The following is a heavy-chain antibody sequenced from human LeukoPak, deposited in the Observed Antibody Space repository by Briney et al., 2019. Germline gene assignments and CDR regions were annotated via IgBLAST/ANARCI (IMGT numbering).Heavy chain of an antibody. J-gene: IGHJ4*02. D-gene: IGHD3-10*01. CDR2: ISSGGSTI. CDR1: GFTFSSCS. Sequence: PGGSLRLSCAASGFTFSSCSMNWVRQAPGKGLEWVSYISSGGSTIHYADTVQGRFTISRDNAKNSLYLQMNSLRAEDTAVYYCARPYYYGSGSYYKWDYFDYWGQGTLVTVSS. V-gene: IGHV3-48*01. CDR3: ARPYYYGSGSYYKWDYFDY.